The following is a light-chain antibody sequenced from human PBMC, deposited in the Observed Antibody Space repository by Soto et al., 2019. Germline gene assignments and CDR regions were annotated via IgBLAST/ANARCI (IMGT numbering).Light chain of an antibody. J-gene: IGLJ1*01. CDR3: SSYTSSSTYV. CDR2: EVS. V-gene: IGLV2-14*01. CDR1: SSDVGGYNY. Sequence: QPALTQPASVSGSPGQSITISCTGTSSDVGGYNYVSWYQQHPGKAPKLMIYEVSNRPSGVSNRFSGSKSGNTASLTISGLQAEDEADYYCSSYTSSSTYVFGTGTKVTGL.